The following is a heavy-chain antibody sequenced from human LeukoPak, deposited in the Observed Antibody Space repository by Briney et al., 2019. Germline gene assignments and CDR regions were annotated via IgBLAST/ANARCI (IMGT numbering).Heavy chain of an antibody. Sequence: GGSLRLSCAASGFTFSSYWMSWVRQAPGKGLEWVANIKQDGSEKYYVDSAKGRFTISRDNAKNSLYLQMNSLRAEDTAVYYCARGPATTGYYFDYWGQGTLVTVSS. V-gene: IGHV3-7*01. CDR2: IKQDGSEK. CDR1: GFTFSSYW. CDR3: ARGPATTGYYFDY. D-gene: IGHD1-1*01. J-gene: IGHJ4*02.